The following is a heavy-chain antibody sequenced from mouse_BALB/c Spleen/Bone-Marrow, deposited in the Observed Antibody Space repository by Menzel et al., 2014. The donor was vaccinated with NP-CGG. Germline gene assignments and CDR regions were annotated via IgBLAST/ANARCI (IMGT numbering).Heavy chain of an antibody. J-gene: IGHJ3*01. CDR2: IYPYNGGT. CDR3: ARSEGYDYDWFAY. CDR1: GYTFTDYN. Sequence: EVQLQQSGPELVKPEASVKISCKASGYTFTDYNMHWVKQSHGKSLEWIGYIYPYNGGTGYNQKFKSKATLTVDNSSSTAYMELRSLTSEDSAVYYCARSEGYDYDWFAYWGQGTLVTVSA. V-gene: IGHV1S29*02. D-gene: IGHD2-4*01.